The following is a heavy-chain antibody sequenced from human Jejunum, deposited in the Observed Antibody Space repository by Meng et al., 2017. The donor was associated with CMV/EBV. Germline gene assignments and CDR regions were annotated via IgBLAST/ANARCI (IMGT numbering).Heavy chain of an antibody. Sequence: QMQLVESGGGVVQPGGSLRLSCAASGFTFSAYGMHWIRQAPGKGLEWVAFIRYDGDNKYYADSVKGRFTISRDNFNNMLYLQMNSLRTEDTAVYYCTKDQVLLWGQGTLVTVSS. CDR2: IRYDGDNK. CDR3: TKDQVLL. J-gene: IGHJ4*02. D-gene: IGHD3-10*01. CDR1: GFTFSAYG. V-gene: IGHV3-30*02.